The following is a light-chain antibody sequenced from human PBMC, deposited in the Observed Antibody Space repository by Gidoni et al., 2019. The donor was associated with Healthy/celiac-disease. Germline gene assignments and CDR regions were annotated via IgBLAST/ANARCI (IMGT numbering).Light chain of an antibody. Sequence: DRQLTQSPSFLSASVGDRVTITCRASQGISSYLAWYQQKPGKAPKLLIYAASTLQSGVPSRFSGSGSGTEFTLTISSLQPEDFATYYCQQLNSYPPTFGGGTKVEIK. V-gene: IGKV1-9*01. CDR2: AAS. CDR1: QGISSY. CDR3: QQLNSYPPT. J-gene: IGKJ4*01.